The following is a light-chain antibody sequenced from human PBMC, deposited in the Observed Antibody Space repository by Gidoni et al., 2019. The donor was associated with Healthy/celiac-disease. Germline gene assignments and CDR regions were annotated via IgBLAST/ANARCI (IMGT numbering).Light chain of an antibody. CDR1: SSAVGGYNY. CDR3: SSYTSSSTLV. J-gene: IGLJ3*02. CDR2: EVS. Sequence: QSALTQPASVSGSPGQSITISCTGTSSAVGGYNYVSWYQQHPGKAPKLMIYEVSNRPSGVYNRFSGSKSGNTASLTISGHQAEDEADYYCSSYTSSSTLVFGGGTKLTVL. V-gene: IGLV2-14*01.